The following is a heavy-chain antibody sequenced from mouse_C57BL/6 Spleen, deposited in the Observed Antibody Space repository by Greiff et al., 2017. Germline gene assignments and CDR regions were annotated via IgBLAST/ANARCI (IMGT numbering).Heavy chain of an antibody. Sequence: QVQLKQSGAELARPGASVKMSCKASGYTFTSYTMHWVKQRPGQGLEWIGYINPSSGYTKYNQKFKDKATLTADKSSSTAYMQLSSLTSEDSAVYYCARRIYDGYYWYFDVWGTGTTVTVSS. CDR2: INPSSGYT. J-gene: IGHJ1*03. CDR3: ARRIYDGYYWYFDV. CDR1: GYTFTSYT. D-gene: IGHD2-3*01. V-gene: IGHV1-4*01.